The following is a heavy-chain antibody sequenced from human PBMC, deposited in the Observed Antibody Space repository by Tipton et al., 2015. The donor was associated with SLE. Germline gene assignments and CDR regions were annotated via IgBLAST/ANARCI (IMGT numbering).Heavy chain of an antibody. CDR2: IYYSGST. CDR1: GGSISSSSYY. CDR3: ARSALAHRVGFDP. V-gene: IGHV4-39*01. J-gene: IGHJ5*02. D-gene: IGHD3-10*01. Sequence: TLSLTCTVSGGSISSSSYYWGWIRQPPGKGLEWIGSIYYSGSTYYNPSLKSRVTISVDTSKNQFSLKLSSVTAADTAVYYCARSALAHRVGFDPWGQGTLVTVSS.